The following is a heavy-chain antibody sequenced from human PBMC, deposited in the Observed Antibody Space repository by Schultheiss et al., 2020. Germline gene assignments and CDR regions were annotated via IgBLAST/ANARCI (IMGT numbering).Heavy chain of an antibody. CDR2: IYYSGST. Sequence: SETLSLTCTVSGGSISSSTYYWGWIRQPPGKGLEWIGSIYYSGSTNYNPSLKSRVTISVDTSKNQFSLKLSSVTAADTAVYYCARDRRGSGNWFDPWGQGTLVTVSS. V-gene: IGHV4-39*07. J-gene: IGHJ5*02. CDR1: GGSISSSTYY. CDR3: ARDRRGSGNWFDP. D-gene: IGHD3-3*01.